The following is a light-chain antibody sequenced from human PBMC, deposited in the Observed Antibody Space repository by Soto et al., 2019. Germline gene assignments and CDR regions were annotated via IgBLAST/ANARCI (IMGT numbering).Light chain of an antibody. J-gene: IGKJ1*01. CDR3: HQRQSWPRT. CDR1: QYINTR. V-gene: IGKV3-11*01. Sequence: EILLAQSPATLSSFPGDRVTLSCRASQYINTRLAWYQHRPGQAPRLLSYQTSIRAAGIPARFSASGSGTDFTLTISDVQPEDFALYYCHQRQSWPRTFGQGTKVDIK. CDR2: QTS.